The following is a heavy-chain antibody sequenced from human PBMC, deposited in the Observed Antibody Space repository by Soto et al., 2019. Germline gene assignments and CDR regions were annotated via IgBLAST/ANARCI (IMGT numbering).Heavy chain of an antibody. Sequence: PSETLSLTCTVSGGSIISYYWSWVRQPPGKGLEWIGYIYYSGSTNYNPSHKSRVTISADTSKNQFSLKLNFMTAADTAVYYCARHNYGSGSTYFDYWGQGTLVTVSS. CDR3: ARHNYGSGSTYFDY. V-gene: IGHV4-59*08. J-gene: IGHJ4*02. D-gene: IGHD3-10*01. CDR2: IYYSGST. CDR1: GGSIISYY.